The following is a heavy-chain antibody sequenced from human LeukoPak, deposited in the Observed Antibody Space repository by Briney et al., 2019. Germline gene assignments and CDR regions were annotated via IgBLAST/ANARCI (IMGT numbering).Heavy chain of an antibody. Sequence: SETLSLTCTVSGDAIKSGRYYWSWVRQPAGRGLEWIGRIKTSGSTKYSPSLESRVTISLDTSKNQLSLRLNSVTAADTAVYYCARHVGKWGFDYWGQGTLVTVSS. CDR2: IKTSGST. J-gene: IGHJ4*02. D-gene: IGHD7-27*01. V-gene: IGHV4-61*02. CDR3: ARHVGKWGFDY. CDR1: GDAIKSGRYY.